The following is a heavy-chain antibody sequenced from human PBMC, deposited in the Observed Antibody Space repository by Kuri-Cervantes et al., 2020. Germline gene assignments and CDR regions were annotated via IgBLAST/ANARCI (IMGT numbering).Heavy chain of an antibody. J-gene: IGHJ6*02. CDR1: GFTFSSYS. V-gene: IGHV3-21*04. CDR2: ISSSSSYI. D-gene: IGHD1-26*01. Sequence: GESLKISCAASGFTFSSYSMNWVRQAPGKGLEWVSSISSSSSYIYYADSVKGRFTISRDNAKNSLYLQMNSLRAEDTALYYCAKDIKSGSYDRYYGMDVWGQGTTVTVSS. CDR3: AKDIKSGSYDRYYGMDV.